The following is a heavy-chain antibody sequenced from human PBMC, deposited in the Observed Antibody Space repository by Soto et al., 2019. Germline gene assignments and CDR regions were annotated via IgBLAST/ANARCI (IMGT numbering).Heavy chain of an antibody. J-gene: IGHJ4*02. CDR3: AKNSAPISMERGFFDD. D-gene: IGHD3-10*01. CDR2: ISYNGKKK. Sequence: QVQLVESGGGVVQPGGSLRLSCEAAGFASANYGMHWVRQTPVKGLEWVAGISYNGKKKYYGDSVTGRFTISRDNPKNTLFLQLNNVKVEDTAVYFCAKNSAPISMERGFFDDWGQGTLVTVSS. V-gene: IGHV3-30*18. CDR1: GFASANYG.